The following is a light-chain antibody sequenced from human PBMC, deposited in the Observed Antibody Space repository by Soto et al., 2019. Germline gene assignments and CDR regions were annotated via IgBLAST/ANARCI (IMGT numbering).Light chain of an antibody. CDR1: QSVSSRD. CDR3: QQHSNWPLT. Sequence: PGERATLSCRASQSVSSRDLAWYQQKPGQAPRLLIFDASSRATGIPARFSGSGSGTDFTLTISSLEPEDFAVYYCQQHSNWPLTFGGGTKVDIK. V-gene: IGKV3D-20*02. CDR2: DAS. J-gene: IGKJ4*01.